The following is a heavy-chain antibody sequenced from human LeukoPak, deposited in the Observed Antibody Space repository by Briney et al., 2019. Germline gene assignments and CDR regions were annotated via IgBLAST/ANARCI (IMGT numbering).Heavy chain of an antibody. D-gene: IGHD6-6*01. Sequence: PSETLSLTCAVYGGSFSGYYWSWIRQPPGKGLEWIGEINHSGSTNYNPSLKSRVTISVDTSKNQFSLKLSSVTAADTAVYYCARGQASQSFDYWGRGTLVTVSS. CDR1: GGSFSGYY. CDR3: ARGQASQSFDY. J-gene: IGHJ4*02. V-gene: IGHV4-34*01. CDR2: INHSGST.